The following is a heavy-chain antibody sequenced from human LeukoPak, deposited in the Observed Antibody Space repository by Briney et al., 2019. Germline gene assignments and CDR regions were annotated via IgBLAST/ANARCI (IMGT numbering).Heavy chain of an antibody. J-gene: IGHJ4*02. CDR2: IHTSGTT. CDR3: ARLQGHWYVDF. CDR1: GGSMSGYY. D-gene: IGHD4-11*01. V-gene: IGHV4-4*09. Sequence: SETLSLTCAVSGGSMSGYYWSWFRQPPGKALEWIGYIHTSGTTKYNPSLKSRVPISENMSKNQYALKLSSVTAADTSGFYCARLQGHWYVDFWGKGTLVIVSS.